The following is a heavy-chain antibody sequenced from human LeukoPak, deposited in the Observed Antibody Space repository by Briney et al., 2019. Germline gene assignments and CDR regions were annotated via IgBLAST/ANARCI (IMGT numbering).Heavy chain of an antibody. J-gene: IGHJ4*02. CDR1: GGSISSYY. Sequence: PSETLSLTCTVSGGSISSYYWGWIRQPAGKGLEWIGRIYTSGSTNYNPSLKSRVTMSVDTSKNQFSLKLSSVTAADTAVYYCARVGRGSGSYGYFDYWGQGTLVTVSS. D-gene: IGHD3-10*01. CDR3: ARVGRGSGSYGYFDY. V-gene: IGHV4-4*07. CDR2: IYTSGST.